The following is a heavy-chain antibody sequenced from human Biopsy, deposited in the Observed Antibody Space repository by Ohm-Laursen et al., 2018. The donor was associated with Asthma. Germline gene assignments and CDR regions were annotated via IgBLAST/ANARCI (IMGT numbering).Heavy chain of an antibody. Sequence: ASVKVSCKVSGYSLTDLSMHWVRQAPGQGLEWMGGHDHEEGGTVSARRFQGRVTMTEDTSTDTAYMELSSLRSDDTAVYYCASDFPKDYVRYNFQFWGQGTLVTVSS. D-gene: IGHD4-17*01. V-gene: IGHV1-24*01. CDR3: ASDFPKDYVRYNFQF. CDR2: HDHEEGGT. J-gene: IGHJ4*02. CDR1: GYSLTDLS.